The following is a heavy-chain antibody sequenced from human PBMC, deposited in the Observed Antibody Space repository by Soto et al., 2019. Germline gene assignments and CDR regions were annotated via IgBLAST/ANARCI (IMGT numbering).Heavy chain of an antibody. V-gene: IGHV1-69*01. Sequence: QVQLVQSGAEVKKPGSSVKVSCKAAGGTFSSYAISWVRQSPEQGLEWMGGIIPIFGTANYAQKFQGRVTITADESTSTAYMELSSLRSADTAVYYCARSTVTTNWYFDLWGRGTLVTVSS. D-gene: IGHD4-17*01. CDR2: IIPIFGTA. J-gene: IGHJ2*01. CDR3: ARSTVTTNWYFDL. CDR1: GGTFSSYA.